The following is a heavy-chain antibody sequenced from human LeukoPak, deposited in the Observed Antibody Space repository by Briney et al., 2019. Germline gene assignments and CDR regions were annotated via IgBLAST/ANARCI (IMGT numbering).Heavy chain of an antibody. D-gene: IGHD4-11*01. Sequence: GASVKVSCKASGGTFSSYAISWVRQAPGQGLEWMGGIIPIFGTANYAQKFQGRVTITTDESTSTAYMELSSLRSEDTAVYYCARDRGYSNHFDYWGQGTLVTVSS. CDR2: IIPIFGTA. J-gene: IGHJ4*02. CDR1: GGTFSSYA. CDR3: ARDRGYSNHFDY. V-gene: IGHV1-69*05.